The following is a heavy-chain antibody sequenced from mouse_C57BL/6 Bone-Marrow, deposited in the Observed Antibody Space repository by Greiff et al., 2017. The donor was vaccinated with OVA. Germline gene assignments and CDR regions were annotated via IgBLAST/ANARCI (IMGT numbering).Heavy chain of an antibody. V-gene: IGHV1-64*01. Sequence: QVQLQQSGAELVKPGASVKLSCKASGYTFTSYWMHWVKQRPGQGLEWIGMIHPNSGSTNYNEKFKSKATLTVDKSSSTAYMQLSSLTSEDSAVYYGARRGLLRNYFDYWGQGTTLTVSS. D-gene: IGHD2-3*01. CDR2: IHPNSGST. J-gene: IGHJ2*01. CDR1: GYTFTSYW. CDR3: ARRGLLRNYFDY.